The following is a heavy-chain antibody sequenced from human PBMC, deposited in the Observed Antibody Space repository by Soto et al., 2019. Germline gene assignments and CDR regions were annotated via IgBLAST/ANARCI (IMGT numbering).Heavy chain of an antibody. Sequence: SQTLSLTCAITGDSVSSNSAGWSWVRQSPSRGLEWLGRTYYRSKWYYEYAVSVRGRITINPDTSKNQYSLQLNSVTPEDTAVYFCARGEQYSGRIFNYWGQGTLVTVSS. V-gene: IGHV6-1*01. CDR3: ARGEQYSGRIFNY. J-gene: IGHJ4*01. CDR2: TYYRSKWYY. CDR1: GDSVSSNSAG. D-gene: IGHD1-26*01.